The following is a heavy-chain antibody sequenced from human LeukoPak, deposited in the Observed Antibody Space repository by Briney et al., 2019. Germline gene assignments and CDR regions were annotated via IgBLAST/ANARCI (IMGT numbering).Heavy chain of an antibody. CDR2: MSTYNGNT. J-gene: IGHJ4*02. V-gene: IGHV1-18*01. Sequence: ASVKVSCKASGYSFTTYGITWVRQAPGQGLEWMGWMSTYNGNTKYSQKLQGRVTMTTDTSTTTVYMELRSLRSDDTAVYYCARDPNQYEAVHPFDYWGQGTLVTVSS. CDR1: GYSFTTYG. CDR3: ARDPNQYEAVHPFDY. D-gene: IGHD6-19*01.